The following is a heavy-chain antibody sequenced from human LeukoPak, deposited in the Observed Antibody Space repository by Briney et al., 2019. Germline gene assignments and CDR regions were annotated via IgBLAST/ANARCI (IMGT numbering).Heavy chain of an antibody. J-gene: IGHJ6*03. D-gene: IGHD2-15*01. CDR2: IKKDGSEK. CDR3: ARMDCSGGSCHSPLSYYMDV. CDR1: GFTFGSYW. V-gene: IGHV3-7*01. Sequence: LTGGSLRLSCAASGFTFGSYWMSWVRQAPGKGLEWVANIKKDGSEKYYVDSVKGRFTISRDNAKNSLYLQMNSLRAEDTAVYYCARMDCSGGSCHSPLSYYMDVWGKGTTVTISS.